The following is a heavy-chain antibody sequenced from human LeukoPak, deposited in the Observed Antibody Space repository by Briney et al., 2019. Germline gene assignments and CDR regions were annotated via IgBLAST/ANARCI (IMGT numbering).Heavy chain of an antibody. Sequence: SETLSLTCTVSGGSISSYYWSWIRQPPGKGLEWIGYIYYSGSTNYNPSLKSRVTISVDTSKNQFSLKLSSVTAADTAVYYCARDLWEEGQSKYRAYGMDVWGQGTTVTVSS. J-gene: IGHJ6*02. CDR2: IYYSGST. D-gene: IGHD4/OR15-4a*01. CDR1: GGSISSYY. V-gene: IGHV4-59*01. CDR3: ARDLWEEGQSKYRAYGMDV.